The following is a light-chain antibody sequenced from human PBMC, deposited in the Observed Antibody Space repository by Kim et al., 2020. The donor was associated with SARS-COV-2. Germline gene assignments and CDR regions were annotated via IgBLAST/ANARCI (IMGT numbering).Light chain of an antibody. V-gene: IGLV3-21*04. CDR2: YDM. CDR1: NIRKKS. CDR3: QVWDSTSDHQV. J-gene: IGLJ2*01. Sequence: SYELTQPSSVSVAPGKTARITCGGDNIRKKSVHWYQQKPGQAPTLIIYYDMHRPSGIPERFSGSNSGVTATLTISSVEAGDEADYFCQVWDSTSDHQVFGGGPQLTVL.